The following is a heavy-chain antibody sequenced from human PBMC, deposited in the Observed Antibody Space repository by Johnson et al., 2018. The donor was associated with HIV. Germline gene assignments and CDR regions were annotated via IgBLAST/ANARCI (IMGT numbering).Heavy chain of an antibody. J-gene: IGHJ3*02. CDR3: ARGGLGYQNNHDAFDI. D-gene: IGHD1/OR15-1a*01. V-gene: IGHV3-11*01. Sequence: QVQLVESGGGLVKPGGSLRLSCAASGFTFSDYYMSWTRQAPGKGLEWVSYISSSGSTIYYADSVKGRFTISRDNAKNSLYLQMNSLSGEDSALYYCARGGLGYQNNHDAFDIWGQGTIVTVSS. CDR2: ISSSGSTI. CDR1: GFTFSDYY.